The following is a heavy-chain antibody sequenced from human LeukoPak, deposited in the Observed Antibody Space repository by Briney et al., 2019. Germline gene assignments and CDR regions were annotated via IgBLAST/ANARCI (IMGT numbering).Heavy chain of an antibody. J-gene: IGHJ4*02. V-gene: IGHV1-2*02. CDR2: ISPNSGGT. CDR1: GYTFTGYY. Sequence: ASVKVSCKASGYTFTGYYMHWVRQAPGQGLEWMGCISPNSGGTNYAQKFQGRVTMTRDTSISTAYMELSRLRSDDTAVYYCARGLDQWLVPSDYWGQGTLVTVSS. D-gene: IGHD6-19*01. CDR3: ARGLDQWLVPSDY.